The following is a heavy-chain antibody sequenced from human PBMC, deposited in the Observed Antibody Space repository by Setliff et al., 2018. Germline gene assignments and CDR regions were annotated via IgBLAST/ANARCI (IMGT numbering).Heavy chain of an antibody. CDR1: GYTLTELS. CDR2: FDPEDGET. V-gene: IGHV1-24*01. Sequence: GASVKVSCKVSGYTLTELSMHWVRQAPGEGLEWMGGFDPEDGETIYAQKFQGRVTMTEDTSTDTAYMELSSLRSEDTAVYYCATSTWELGGFDYWGQGTLVTVS. CDR3: ATSTWELGGFDY. D-gene: IGHD1-26*01. J-gene: IGHJ4*02.